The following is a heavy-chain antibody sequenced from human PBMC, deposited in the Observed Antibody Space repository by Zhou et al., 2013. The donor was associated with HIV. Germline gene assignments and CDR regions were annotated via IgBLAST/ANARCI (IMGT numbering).Heavy chain of an antibody. Sequence: QVQLVQSGAEVKKPGSSVKVSCKASGGTFSSYAISWVRQAPGQGLEWMGGIIPIFGTANYAQKFQGRVTITTDESTSTAYMELSSLRSEDTAVYYCARPVRYCSSTSCLREYWFDPWGQGTLVTVSS. CDR2: IIPIFGTA. V-gene: IGHV1-69*05. CDR1: GGTFSSYA. CDR3: ARPVRYCSSTSCLREYWFDP. J-gene: IGHJ5*02. D-gene: IGHD2-2*01.